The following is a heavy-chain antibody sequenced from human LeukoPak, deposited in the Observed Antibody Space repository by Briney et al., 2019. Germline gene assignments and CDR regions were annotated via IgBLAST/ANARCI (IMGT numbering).Heavy chain of an antibody. J-gene: IGHJ4*02. D-gene: IGHD3-9*01. CDR2: IYSGGST. Sequence: PGGSLRLSCAASGFTVSSNYMSWVRQAPGKGLEWVSVIYSGGSTYYADSVKGRFTISRDNSKNTLYLQMDSLRAEDTAVYYCARGFSGVLRYFDYWAREPWSPSPQ. CDR1: GFTVSSNY. V-gene: IGHV3-53*01. CDR3: ARGFSGVLRYFDY.